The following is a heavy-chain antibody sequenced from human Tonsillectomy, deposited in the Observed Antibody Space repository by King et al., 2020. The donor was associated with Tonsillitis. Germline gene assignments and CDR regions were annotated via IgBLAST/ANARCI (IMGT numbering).Heavy chain of an antibody. D-gene: IGHD1-26*01. J-gene: IGHJ3*01. CDR1: GFTFSSYA. CDR3: ARASGGLSGSYPLNAFDV. V-gene: IGHV3-23*04. Sequence: VQLVESGGGLVQPGGSLRLSCAASGFTFSSYAMSWVRQAPGKGLEWVSTLCGSGSITYYADSGKGGFTISRDNTKNTLYLQMSSLRAEDTAVSYCARASGGLSGSYPLNAFDVWGQGTMVTVS. CDR2: LCGSGSIT.